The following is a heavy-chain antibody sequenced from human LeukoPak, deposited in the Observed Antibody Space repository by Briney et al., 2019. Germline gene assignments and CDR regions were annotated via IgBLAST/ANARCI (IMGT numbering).Heavy chain of an antibody. V-gene: IGHV4-39*01. CDR3: ARHLMVRGLII. CDR1: GGSISDGTYL. CDR2: TSYSGTS. D-gene: IGHD3-10*01. Sequence: SETLSLTCTVSGGSISDGTYLWAWIRQPPGKGLEWIGSTSYSGTSYYNPSLKSRVTVSLDTSKNQFSLRLSSVTAADTAVYYCARHLMVRGLIIWGQGTLVTVSS. J-gene: IGHJ4*02.